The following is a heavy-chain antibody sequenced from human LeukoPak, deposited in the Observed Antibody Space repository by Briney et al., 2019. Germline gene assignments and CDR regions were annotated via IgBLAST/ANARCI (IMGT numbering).Heavy chain of an antibody. CDR2: ISSSSRYI. D-gene: IGHD2-2*01. CDR3: ATVGCSSTGCYLTRNFFDY. CDR1: GFTFSSYT. J-gene: IGHJ4*02. Sequence: GGSLRLSCAASGFTFSSYTMNWVRQAPWKGLEWVSSISSSSRYIYYADSVKGRSSISRDNAKNSLYLQMNSLRAEDTAVYYCATVGCSSTGCYLTRNFFDYWGQGILVTVSS. V-gene: IGHV3-21*01.